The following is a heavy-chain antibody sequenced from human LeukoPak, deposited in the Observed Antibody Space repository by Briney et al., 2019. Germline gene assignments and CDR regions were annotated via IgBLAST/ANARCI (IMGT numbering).Heavy chain of an antibody. CDR1: GFTFSSYS. CDR3: ARAGKRSAFDI. V-gene: IGHV3-21*01. CDR2: ISSSSSSYI. J-gene: IGHJ3*02. Sequence: GGSLRLSCAASGFTFSSYSMNWVRQAPGKGLEWVSSISSSSSSYIYYADSVKGRFTISRDNAKNSLYLQMNSLRAEDTAVYYCARAGKRSAFDIWGQGTMVTVSS.